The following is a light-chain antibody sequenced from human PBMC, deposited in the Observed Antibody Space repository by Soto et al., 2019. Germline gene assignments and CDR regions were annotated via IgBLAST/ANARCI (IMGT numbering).Light chain of an antibody. CDR1: QSVSSN. CDR3: QQHNNWPLT. V-gene: IGKV3-15*01. CDR2: GIS. J-gene: IGKJ4*01. Sequence: EIVMTQSPATLSVSPGERATLSCRASQSVSSNLAWDQQKPGQAPRLLMYGISTRATGIPARFSGSGSGTEFTLTISSLQSEDFAIYYCQQHNNWPLTFGGGTKVEIK.